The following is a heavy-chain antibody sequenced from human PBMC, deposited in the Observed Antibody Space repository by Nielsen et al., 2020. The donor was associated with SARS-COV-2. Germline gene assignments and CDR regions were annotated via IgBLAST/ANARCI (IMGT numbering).Heavy chain of an antibody. D-gene: IGHD2-21*02. Sequence: GESLKISCAASGFTFSSYWMSWVRQAPGKGLEWVANIKGDGSEKYYVDSVKGRFIISRDNAKKSLSLQMNSLRTEDTAVYFCARIFGGADVFDIWGQGTMVTVSS. V-gene: IGHV3-7*03. CDR2: IKGDGSEK. CDR1: GFTFSSYW. J-gene: IGHJ3*02. CDR3: ARIFGGADVFDI.